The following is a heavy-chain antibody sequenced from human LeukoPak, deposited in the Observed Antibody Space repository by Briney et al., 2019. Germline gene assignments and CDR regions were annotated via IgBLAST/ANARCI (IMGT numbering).Heavy chain of an antibody. D-gene: IGHD1-26*01. CDR3: ARGGAPIVGAPAERFDY. Sequence: SETLSLTCAVYGGSFSGYYWSWIRQPPGKGLEWIGEIYHSGSTNYNPSLKSRVTISVDKSKNQFSLKLSSVTAADTAVYYCARGGAPIVGAPAERFDYWGQGTLVTVSS. V-gene: IGHV4-34*01. J-gene: IGHJ4*02. CDR1: GGSFSGYY. CDR2: IYHSGST.